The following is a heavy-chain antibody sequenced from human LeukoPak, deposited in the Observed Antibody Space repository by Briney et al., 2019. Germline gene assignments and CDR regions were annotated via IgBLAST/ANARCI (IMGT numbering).Heavy chain of an antibody. J-gene: IGHJ3*02. Sequence: SETLSLTCTVSGGSISSSSYYWGWIRQPPGKGLEWIGSIYYSGSTYYNPSLKSRVTISVDTSKNQFSLKLSSVTAADTAVYYCARDHGIAAAAKRGAFDIWGQGTMVTVSS. D-gene: IGHD6-13*01. CDR3: ARDHGIAAAAKRGAFDI. CDR2: IYYSGST. V-gene: IGHV4-39*07. CDR1: GGSISSSSYY.